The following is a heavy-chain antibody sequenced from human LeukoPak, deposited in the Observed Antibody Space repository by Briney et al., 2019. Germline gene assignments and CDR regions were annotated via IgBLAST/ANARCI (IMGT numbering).Heavy chain of an antibody. D-gene: IGHD3-22*01. CDR2: INHSGST. CDR3: ARINYYDSRGYYKYFDY. CDR1: GFTFSSYW. Sequence: GSLRLSCAASGFTFSSYWMHWVRQAPGKGLEWIGEINHSGSTNYNPSLKSRVTISVDTSKNQFSLKLSSVTAADTAVFYCARINYYDSRGYYKYFDYWGQGTLVTVSS. V-gene: IGHV4-34*01. J-gene: IGHJ4*02.